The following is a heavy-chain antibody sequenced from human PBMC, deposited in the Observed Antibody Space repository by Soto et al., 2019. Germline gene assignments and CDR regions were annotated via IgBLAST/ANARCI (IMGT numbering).Heavy chain of an antibody. CDR1: GGSITSSY. CDR3: ARGALAFFYYRFDF. D-gene: IGHD1-26*01. Sequence: SETLSLTCTVSGGSITSSYWSWIRRPPGKGPEWIAYIYDTGISGYTPSTSYNPSLKSRVTMSVDTSKSQFSLKLTSVAAATAVVYYCARGALAFFYYRFDFCRYGITVTVS. J-gene: IGHJ6*01. CDR2: IYDTGISGYTPST. V-gene: IGHV4-59*01.